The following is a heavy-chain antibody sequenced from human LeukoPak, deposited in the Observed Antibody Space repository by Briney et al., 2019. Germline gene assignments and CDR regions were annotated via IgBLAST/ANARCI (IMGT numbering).Heavy chain of an antibody. CDR3: ARIVGYASRNY. CDR1: GFTGSSIY. V-gene: IGHV3-66*02. D-gene: IGHD1-26*01. Sequence: GGSLRLSCAASGFTGSSIYMSWVHQAPGKGLEWVSVIYSGGSTYYADSVKGRFTISRDNSKNTLYLQMNSLRAEDTAVYYCARIVGYASRNYWGQGTLVTVSS. CDR2: IYSGGST. J-gene: IGHJ4*02.